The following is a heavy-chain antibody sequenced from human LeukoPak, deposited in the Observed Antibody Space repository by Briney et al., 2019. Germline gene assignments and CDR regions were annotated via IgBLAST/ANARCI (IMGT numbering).Heavy chain of an antibody. Sequence: GASVKVSCKGSGYTFTSYYMHWVRQAPGQGLEWMGIINPSGGSTSYAQKFQGRVTMTRDTSTSTVYMELSSLRSEDTAVYYCARTLESGPSGYWGQGTLVTVSS. CDR1: GYTFTSYY. CDR2: INPSGGST. J-gene: IGHJ4*02. V-gene: IGHV1-46*01. D-gene: IGHD3-3*01. CDR3: ARTLESGPSGY.